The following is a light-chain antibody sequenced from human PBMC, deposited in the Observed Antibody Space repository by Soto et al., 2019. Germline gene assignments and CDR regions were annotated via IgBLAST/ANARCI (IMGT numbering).Light chain of an antibody. CDR1: QSISSW. CDR3: QQYNTYTRT. V-gene: IGKV1-5*03. CDR2: KAS. Sequence: DIQVTQSPPTLSASVGDRVTITCRASQSISSWLAWYQQKPGKAPKLLIYKASSLESGVPSRFSGSGSGTEFTLTISSLQPDDFATYYCQQYNTYTRTFGQGTKVEIK. J-gene: IGKJ1*01.